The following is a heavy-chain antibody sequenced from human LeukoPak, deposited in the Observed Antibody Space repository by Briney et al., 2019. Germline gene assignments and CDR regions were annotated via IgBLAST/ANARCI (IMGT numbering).Heavy chain of an antibody. J-gene: IGHJ4*02. V-gene: IGHV3-11*04. Sequence: GGSLRLSCAASGFTFSDYYMSWIRQAPGKGLEWVSYISSSGSTIYYADSVKGRFTISRDNAKNSLYLQMNSLRAEDTAVYYCAKVPHPYDSSGYFHFDYWGQGTLVTVSS. D-gene: IGHD3-22*01. CDR3: AKVPHPYDSSGYFHFDY. CDR1: GFTFSDYY. CDR2: ISSSGSTI.